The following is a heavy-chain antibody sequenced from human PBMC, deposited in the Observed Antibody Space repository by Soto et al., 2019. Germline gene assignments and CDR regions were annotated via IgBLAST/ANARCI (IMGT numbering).Heavy chain of an antibody. V-gene: IGHV4-59*02. CDR1: GGSVSSYY. D-gene: IGHD1-26*01. CDR3: ARDRNPDSGSYYSSFDY. Sequence: SETLSLTCTVSGGSVSSYYWSWIRQPPGKGLEWIGYFSYSGSTNYNPSLKSRVTISVDTSKNQFSLRLSSVTAADTAMYYCARDRNPDSGSYYSSFDYWGQGTLVTVSS. J-gene: IGHJ4*02. CDR2: FSYSGST.